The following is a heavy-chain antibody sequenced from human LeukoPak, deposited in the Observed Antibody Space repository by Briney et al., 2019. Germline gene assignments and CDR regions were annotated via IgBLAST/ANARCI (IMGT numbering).Heavy chain of an antibody. Sequence: GGSLRLSCAASGFTFSSYGMHWVRQAPGKGLEWVGFIRSKAYGGTTEYAASVEVRITISRDDSKSIAYLQMNSLKNEDTAVYYCTRVVGSSWSHSTVGWFDPWGQGTLVTVSS. J-gene: IGHJ5*02. CDR1: GFTFSSYG. CDR2: IRSKAYGGTT. V-gene: IGHV3-49*04. D-gene: IGHD6-13*01. CDR3: TRVVGSSWSHSTVGWFDP.